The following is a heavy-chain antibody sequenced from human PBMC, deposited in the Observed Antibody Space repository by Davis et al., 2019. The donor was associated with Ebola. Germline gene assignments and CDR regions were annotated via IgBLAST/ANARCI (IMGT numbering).Heavy chain of an antibody. V-gene: IGHV1-46*01. CDR2: INPSDGNT. CDR1: GYTFTSYY. J-gene: IGHJ4*02. D-gene: IGHD4-17*01. Sequence: AASVKVSCKASGYTFTSYYMHWVRQAPGQGLEWMGIINPSDGNTNYAQKFQGRVTMTRDTSTTTVYMELSSLRSEDTAVFYCARESIYGDSVDFDYWGQGALVIVSS. CDR3: ARESIYGDSVDFDY.